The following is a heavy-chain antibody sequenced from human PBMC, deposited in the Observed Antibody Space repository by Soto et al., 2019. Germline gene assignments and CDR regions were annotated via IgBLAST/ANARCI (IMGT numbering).Heavy chain of an antibody. CDR3: VAWVSAHFDF. CDR1: GFTFRIHG. CDR2: INSNAVTT. D-gene: IGHD2-8*01. Sequence: GGSLRLSCAASGFTFRIHGMSWVRQAPGKGPEWIPTINSNAVTTHYADSVKGRFTISRDNSRNTLDLHMGSLRAEDTATYYCVAWVSAHFDFWGQGTLVTVSS. J-gene: IGHJ4*02. V-gene: IGHV3-23*01.